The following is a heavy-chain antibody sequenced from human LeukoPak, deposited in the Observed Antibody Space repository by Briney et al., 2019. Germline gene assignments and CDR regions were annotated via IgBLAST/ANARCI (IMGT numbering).Heavy chain of an antibody. CDR3: ARDLFYGDRGVSAFDI. V-gene: IGHV3-74*01. D-gene: IGHD4-17*01. CDR1: GFTFSNYW. J-gene: IGHJ3*02. Sequence: GGSLRLSCAASGFTFSNYWMHWVRQAPGKGLVWVSRINSDGSSTSYADSVKGRFTISRDNSKNTLYLQMNSLRAEDTAVYYCARDLFYGDRGVSAFDIWGQGTMVTVSS. CDR2: INSDGSST.